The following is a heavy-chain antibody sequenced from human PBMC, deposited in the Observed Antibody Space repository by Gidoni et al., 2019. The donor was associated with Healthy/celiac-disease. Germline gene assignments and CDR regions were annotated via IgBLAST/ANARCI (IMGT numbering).Heavy chain of an antibody. Sequence: QITLKESGPTLVKPTQTLTLTCTFSGFSLSTSGVGVGWIRQPPGKALEWLALIYWDDDKRYSPSLKSRLTITKDTSKNQVVLTMTNMDPVDTATYYCASRGIMITFGGVIARFDPWGQGTLVTVSS. CDR1: GFSLSTSGVG. CDR3: ASRGIMITFGGVIARFDP. CDR2: IYWDDDK. D-gene: IGHD3-16*02. J-gene: IGHJ5*02. V-gene: IGHV2-5*02.